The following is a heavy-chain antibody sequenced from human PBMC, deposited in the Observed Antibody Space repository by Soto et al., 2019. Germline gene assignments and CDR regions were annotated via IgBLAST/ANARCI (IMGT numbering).Heavy chain of an antibody. Sequence: ASETLSLTCAVSGGSISSGGYSWSWIRQPPGKGLEWIGYIYHSGSTYYNPSLKSRVTISVDRSKNQFSLKLSSVTAADTAVYYCAREGGPHYGMDVWGQGTTVTVSS. CDR2: IYHSGST. CDR3: AREGGPHYGMDV. V-gene: IGHV4-30-2*01. CDR1: GGSISSGGYS. D-gene: IGHD3-16*01. J-gene: IGHJ6*02.